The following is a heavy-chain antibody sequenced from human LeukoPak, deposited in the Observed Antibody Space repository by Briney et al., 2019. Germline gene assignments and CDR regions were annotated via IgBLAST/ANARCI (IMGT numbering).Heavy chain of an antibody. D-gene: IGHD3-10*01. V-gene: IGHV3-74*01. CDR1: GFTFSSYW. CDR3: ARGARGSGTASDY. J-gene: IGHJ4*02. Sequence: QPGRSLRLSCAASGFTFSSYWMHWVRQAPGKGLVWVSRINSDGSSTNYADSVKGRFTISRDNAKNTLHLQMNSLRAEDTAVYYCARGARGSGTASDYWGQGTLVTVSS. CDR2: INSDGSST.